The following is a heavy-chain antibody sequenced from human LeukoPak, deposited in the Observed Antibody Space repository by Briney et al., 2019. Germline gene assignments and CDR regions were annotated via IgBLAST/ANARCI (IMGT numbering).Heavy chain of an antibody. CDR2: ISWSSNSI. CDR1: GFSLGHFA. Sequence: GGSLRLPCAGSGFSLGHFAMHWVRQAPGKGLEWVSGISWSSNSIVYADSVRGRFTISRDNAKSSVYLQMNSLRPEDTALYYCAKDMVSHVTIFAVDMDVWGQGTLVTVSS. CDR3: AKDMVSHVTIFAVDMDV. D-gene: IGHD3-3*01. J-gene: IGHJ4*02. V-gene: IGHV3-9*01.